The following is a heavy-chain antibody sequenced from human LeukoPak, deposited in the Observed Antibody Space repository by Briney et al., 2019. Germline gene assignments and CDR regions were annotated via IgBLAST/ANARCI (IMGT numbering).Heavy chain of an antibody. Sequence: PGGSLRLSCVASGFTFSSYSMNWVRQAPGKGLEWVSAVSRFGGTTYYADSAKGRFTISRDNSNNTVYLQMNSLRVGDTALYYCVKHVGSRWSNNRFDPWGQGTLVTVS. J-gene: IGHJ5*02. CDR2: VSRFGGTT. V-gene: IGHV3-23*01. CDR1: GFTFSSYS. CDR3: VKHVGSRWSNNRFDP. D-gene: IGHD6-13*01.